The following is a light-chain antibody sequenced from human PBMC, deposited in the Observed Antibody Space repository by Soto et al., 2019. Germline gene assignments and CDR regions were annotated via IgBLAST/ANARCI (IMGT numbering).Light chain of an antibody. CDR3: QQYSSSRWT. CDR2: ATS. V-gene: IGKV3-20*01. CDR1: QSISSNY. Sequence: EIVLAQSPGTLSLSPGERATLSCRASQSISSNYLAWYQQKPGQAPRLLIYATSSRATGIPDRFSGSGSGTDFTLTISRLEPEDFAVYYCQQYSSSRWTFGQGAKVEV. J-gene: IGKJ1*01.